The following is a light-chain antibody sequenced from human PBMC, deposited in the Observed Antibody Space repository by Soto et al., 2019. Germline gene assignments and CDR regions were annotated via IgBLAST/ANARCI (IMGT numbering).Light chain of an antibody. J-gene: IGLJ1*01. CDR2: HNS. Sequence: SVLTKPPSGSRAPGGRVTISSTRSSSNIGAGYDVHWYQQLPGTAPKLLIYHNSNRPSGVPDRFSGSKPGTSAPLAITGLQAEDEADYYCQSYDSSLSGSRVFGTGTKVTVL. CDR3: QSYDSSLSGSRV. V-gene: IGLV1-40*01. CDR1: SSNIGAGYD.